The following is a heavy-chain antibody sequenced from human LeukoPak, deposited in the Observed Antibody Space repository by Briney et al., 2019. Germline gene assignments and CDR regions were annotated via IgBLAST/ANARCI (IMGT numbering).Heavy chain of an antibody. Sequence: GGSLRLSCAAPGFTLSNYWMYWVRQPPGKGLLYVSGIDPDGNIRDYADSVKGRFTVSRDNAKNTVYLQMSSLRVEDTAVYYCARDLRGDWVKWGQGTLDTVYS. CDR2: IDPDGNIR. CDR3: ARDLRGDWVK. J-gene: IGHJ4*02. CDR1: GFTLSNYW. D-gene: IGHD2-21*01. V-gene: IGHV3-74*01.